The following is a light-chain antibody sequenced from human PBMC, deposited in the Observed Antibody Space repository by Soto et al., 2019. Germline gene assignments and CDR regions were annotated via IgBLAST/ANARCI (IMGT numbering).Light chain of an antibody. J-gene: IGLJ1*01. CDR2: EVI. CDR1: SSDVGGYNF. Sequence: QSVLSQPPSASGSPGQSVTISCTGSSSDVGGYNFVSWYQHLPGKAPKLMIYEVIQRPSGVPDRFSGSKSGNTASLTVSGLQAEDEADYYCSSHTLSRALQVFGTGTKLTVL. V-gene: IGLV2-8*01. CDR3: SSHTLSRALQV.